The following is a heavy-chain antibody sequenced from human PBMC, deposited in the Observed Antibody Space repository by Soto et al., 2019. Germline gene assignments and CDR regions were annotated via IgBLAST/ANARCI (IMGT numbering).Heavy chain of an antibody. CDR3: APATRYDTCGCSSTGRFQL. J-gene: IGHJ1*01. Sequence: EVQLVEYGGGLAKPGGSLRLSCVASEFPFGNAWMSWVRQAPGKGLEWVGRIKRKTDGGTADYAAPVRGRFTISRDDSKKTLYLQINKPKPEDTAVYCCAPATRYDTCGCSSTGRFQLWCQGTLVTVSS. CDR1: EFPFGNAW. CDR2: IKRKTDGGTA. D-gene: IGHD3-9*01. V-gene: IGHV3-15*01.